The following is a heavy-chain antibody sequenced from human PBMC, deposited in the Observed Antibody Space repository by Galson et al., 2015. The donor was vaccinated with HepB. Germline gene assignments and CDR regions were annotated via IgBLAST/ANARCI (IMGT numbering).Heavy chain of an antibody. CDR2: TRPDVTNK. CDR1: GFTVSNYA. Sequence: SLRLSCAASGFTVSNYAMHWVRQAPGKGLEWVAFTRPDVTNKYYADSVKGRFTISRDNSQSTVYLQMNSLGAEDTAVYYCAKGGDTSNWRGRFDYWGQGTLVTVSS. V-gene: IGHV3-30*02. D-gene: IGHD6-13*01. J-gene: IGHJ4*02. CDR3: AKGGDTSNWRGRFDY.